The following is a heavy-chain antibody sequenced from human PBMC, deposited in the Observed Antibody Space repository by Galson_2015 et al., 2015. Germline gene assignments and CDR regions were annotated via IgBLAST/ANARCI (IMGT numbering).Heavy chain of an antibody. CDR3: ATSNADVYFIGGSCYLVS. CDR1: GGTFSIFA. V-gene: IGHV1-69*13. J-gene: IGHJ4*02. Sequence: SVKVSCKASGGTFSIFAISWVRQAPGQRLEWMGGLLPIYGTPNYAQKFQGKVTITADESTSTAYMELSSLTSEDTAVFYCATSNADVYFIGGSCYLVSWGQGTLVTVAS. CDR2: LLPIYGTP. D-gene: IGHD2-15*01.